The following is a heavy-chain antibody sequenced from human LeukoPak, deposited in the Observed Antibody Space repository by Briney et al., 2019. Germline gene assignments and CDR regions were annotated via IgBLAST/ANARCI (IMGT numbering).Heavy chain of an antibody. CDR3: ARRQTAGTRVFDY. CDR2: ISTSGSTI. J-gene: IGHJ4*02. V-gene: IGHV3-48*03. Sequence: GGSLRLSCAASGFTFSSYEMNWVRQAPGKGLEWVSYISTSGSTIYYADSVKGRFTISRDNAKNSLHLQMNSLRAEDTAVYYCARRQTAGTRVFDYWGQGTLVTVS. CDR1: GFTFSSYE.